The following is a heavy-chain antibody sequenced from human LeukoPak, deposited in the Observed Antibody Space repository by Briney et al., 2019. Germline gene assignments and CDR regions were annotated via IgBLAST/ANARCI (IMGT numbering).Heavy chain of an antibody. CDR1: GFTFIDHY. D-gene: IGHD5-24*01. J-gene: IGHJ4*02. V-gene: IGHV3-72*01. Sequence: GGSLRLSWAVSGFTFIDHYMDWVRRDAGKGMEWVGRSLKKIHSYRGEYAASVKGRSTISRDESRNSLYLQMNNLETEDTAVYYCTSGGTEGYNNGWGQGILVTVSS. CDR2: SLKKIHSYRG. CDR3: TSGGTEGYNNG.